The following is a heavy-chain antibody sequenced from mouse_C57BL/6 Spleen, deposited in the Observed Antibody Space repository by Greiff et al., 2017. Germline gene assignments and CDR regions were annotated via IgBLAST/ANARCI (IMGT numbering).Heavy chain of an antibody. CDR1: GFNIKDYY. V-gene: IGHV14-2*01. CDR2: IDPEDGAT. CDR3: ARADGYDYGAWFAY. Sequence: VQLQQSGAELVKPGASVKLSCTASGFNIKDYYMHWVKQRTEQGLEWIGRIDPEDGATKYAPQFQGKATITADTTSNTAYLQLSSLTSEDTAVYHCARADGYDYGAWFAYWGQGTLVTVSA. D-gene: IGHD2-4*01. J-gene: IGHJ3*01.